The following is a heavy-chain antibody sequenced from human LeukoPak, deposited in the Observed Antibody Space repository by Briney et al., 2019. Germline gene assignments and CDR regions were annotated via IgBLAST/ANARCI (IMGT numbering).Heavy chain of an antibody. D-gene: IGHD3-16*01. V-gene: IGHV4-4*02. J-gene: IGHJ6*02. Sequence: SETLSLTCAVSGGSISSSNWWSWARQPPGKGLEWIGEIYHSGSTNYNPSLKSRVTISVDKSKNQFSLKLSSVTAADTAVYYCARDKRDYVWGPPSPHYGMDVWGQGTTVTVSS. CDR1: GGSISSSNW. CDR2: IYHSGST. CDR3: ARDKRDYVWGPPSPHYGMDV.